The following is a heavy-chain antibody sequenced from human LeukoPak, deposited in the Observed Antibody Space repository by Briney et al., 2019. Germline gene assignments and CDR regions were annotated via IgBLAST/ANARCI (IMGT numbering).Heavy chain of an antibody. CDR2: ISAYNGNT. V-gene: IGHV1-18*01. J-gene: IGHJ4*02. CDR3: ARVGRGRFLEWLLYPDY. D-gene: IGHD3-3*01. CDR1: GYTFTSYG. Sequence: ASAKVSCKASGYTFTSYGISWVRQAPGQGLEWMGWISAYNGNTNYAQKLQGRVTMTTDTSTSTAYMELRSLRSDDTAVYYCARVGRGRFLEWLLYPDYWGQGTLVTVSS.